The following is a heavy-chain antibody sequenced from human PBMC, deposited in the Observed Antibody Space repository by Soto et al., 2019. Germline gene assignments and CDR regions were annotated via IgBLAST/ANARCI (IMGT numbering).Heavy chain of an antibody. J-gene: IGHJ4*02. D-gene: IGHD1-26*01. Sequence: EVQLLDSGGGLVQPGGSLRLSCAASGFMFSNYAMSWVRRAPGRGLEWVSALSITGAHYAYSVKGRFTISRDKSKTTRSLQLESHSVETTAADDYYWAPPRVSWEYVGDYWGQGTLVSVST. V-gene: IGHV3-23*01. CDR1: GFMFSNYA. CDR2: LSITGA. CDR3: YWAPPRVSWEYVGDY.